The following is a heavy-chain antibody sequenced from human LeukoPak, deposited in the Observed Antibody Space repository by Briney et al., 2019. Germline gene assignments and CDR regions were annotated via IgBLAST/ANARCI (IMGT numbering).Heavy chain of an antibody. CDR1: GFTFSGSA. J-gene: IGHJ5*02. CDR2: TDKKDNFYAT. D-gene: IGHD1-26*01. Sequence: WGSLRLSCAASGFTFSGSAIHWVRPSSGKGLAWVGHTDKKDNFYATTSPPSVTGRLTIYRDDSKNTAYLQMNSLKTEDTALYYCTRDSGPYNWLDPWGQGTLVTASS. V-gene: IGHV3-73*01. CDR3: TRDSGPYNWLDP.